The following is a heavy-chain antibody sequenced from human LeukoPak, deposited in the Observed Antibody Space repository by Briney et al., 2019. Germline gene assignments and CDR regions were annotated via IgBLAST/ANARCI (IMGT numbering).Heavy chain of an antibody. CDR1: GFTFSSYW. CDR3: ARGQIWSMVRGAIPLDV. D-gene: IGHD3-10*01. Sequence: GGSLRLSCAASGFTFSSYWMSWVRQAPGKGLEWVANIKQDGSEKYYVDSVKGRFTISRDNAKNSLYLQMNSLRAEDTAVYYCARGQIWSMVRGAIPLDVWGKGTTVSVSS. CDR2: IKQDGSEK. V-gene: IGHV3-7*01. J-gene: IGHJ6*04.